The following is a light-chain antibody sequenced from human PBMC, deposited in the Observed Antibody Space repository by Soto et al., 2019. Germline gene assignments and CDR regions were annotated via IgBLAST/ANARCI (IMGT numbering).Light chain of an antibody. CDR2: DVS. J-gene: IGKJ2*01. V-gene: IGKV1-39*01. CDR1: QSIARY. Sequence: DIQMTQSPSSLSASVGDRVTVTCRASQSIARYLNWYQQKPGKAPKLLICDVSTLQTGVPSRFSGDESGTDFTLTISSRQPEDFATYYCQQSFSAPRTFGQGTKLEI. CDR3: QQSFSAPRT.